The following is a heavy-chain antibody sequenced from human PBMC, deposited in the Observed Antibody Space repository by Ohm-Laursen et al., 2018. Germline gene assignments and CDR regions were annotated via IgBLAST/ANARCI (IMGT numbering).Heavy chain of an antibody. D-gene: IGHD5-18*01. CDR1: GGSISSYY. J-gene: IGHJ5*02. V-gene: IGHV4-59*01. Sequence: LSLTCTVSGGSISSYYWSWIRQPPGKGLEWIGYIYYSGSTNCNPSLKSRVTISVDTSKNQFSLKLSSVTAADTAVYYCARGDSFWFDPWGQGALVTVSS. CDR3: ARGDSFWFDP. CDR2: IYYSGST.